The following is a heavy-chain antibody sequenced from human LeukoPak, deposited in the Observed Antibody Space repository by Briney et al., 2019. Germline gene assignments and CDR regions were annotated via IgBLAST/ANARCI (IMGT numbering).Heavy chain of an antibody. CDR1: GGTFSSYG. CDR2: ISAYNGNT. D-gene: IGHD2-21*02. CDR3: ARDPSSYCGGDCATNAFDI. Sequence: GASVKVSCKASGGTFSSYGISWVRQAPGQGLEWMGWISAYNGNTNYAQKLQGRVTMTTDTSTSTAYMELRSLRSDDTAVYYCARDPSSYCGGDCATNAFDIWGQGTMVTVSS. J-gene: IGHJ3*02. V-gene: IGHV1-18*01.